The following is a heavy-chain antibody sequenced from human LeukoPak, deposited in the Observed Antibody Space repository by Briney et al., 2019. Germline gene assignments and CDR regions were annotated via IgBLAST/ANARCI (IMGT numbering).Heavy chain of an antibody. D-gene: IGHD3-16*01. J-gene: IGHJ5*02. CDR1: GGSFSDYY. Sequence: RASETLSLTCAVYGGSFSDYYWSWIRQPPGKGLEWIGSIYDSGSTYYNPSLKSRVTISVDTSKNQFSLKLNSVTAADTAVYYCARHYGPRGQGTLVTVSS. CDR3: ARHYGP. V-gene: IGHV4-34*01. CDR2: IYDSGST.